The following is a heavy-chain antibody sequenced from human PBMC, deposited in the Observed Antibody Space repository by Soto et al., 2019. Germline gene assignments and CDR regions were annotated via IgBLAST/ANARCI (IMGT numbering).Heavy chain of an antibody. J-gene: IGHJ4*02. CDR3: ARDKITGLFDY. CDR1: GGSFSGYY. V-gene: IGHV4-34*01. CDR2: MNHSGST. D-gene: IGHD2-8*02. Sequence: QVQLQQWGAGLLKPSETLSLTCAVYGGSFSGYYWTWIRQPPGTGLEWIGEMNHSGSTNYNPSLTSRITKSIDTSKNPFSLKLTSVTAADTAVYYCARDKITGLFDYWGQGTLVTVSS.